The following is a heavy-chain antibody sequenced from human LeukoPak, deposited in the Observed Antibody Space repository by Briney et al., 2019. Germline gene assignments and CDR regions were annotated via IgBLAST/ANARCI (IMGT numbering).Heavy chain of an antibody. Sequence: GGSLRLSCAASGFTLSSYAMHWVRQPAGKGLEWVSAIGTAGDTFYPGSVKGRFTISRENAKKSLFLQMNSLRVEDTAVYYCAGQSTPHGNFDYWGQGTLVTVSS. CDR1: GFTLSSYA. V-gene: IGHV3-13*01. CDR2: IGTAGDT. CDR3: AGQSTPHGNFDY. D-gene: IGHD1-26*01. J-gene: IGHJ4*02.